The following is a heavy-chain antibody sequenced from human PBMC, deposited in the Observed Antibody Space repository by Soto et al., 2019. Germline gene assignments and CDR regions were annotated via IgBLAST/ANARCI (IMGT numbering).Heavy chain of an antibody. CDR1: GGSISSSSYY. J-gene: IGHJ5*02. V-gene: IGHV4-39*01. D-gene: IGHD5-18*01. CDR3: ARHLGYSYGYNWFDP. CDR2: IYYSGST. Sequence: QLLESGPGLVKPSETLSLTCTVSGGSISSSSYYWGWIRQPPGKGLEWIGSIYYSGSTYYNPSLKSRVTISVDTSKNQFSLKLSSVTAADTAVYYCARHLGYSYGYNWFDPWGQGTLVTVSS.